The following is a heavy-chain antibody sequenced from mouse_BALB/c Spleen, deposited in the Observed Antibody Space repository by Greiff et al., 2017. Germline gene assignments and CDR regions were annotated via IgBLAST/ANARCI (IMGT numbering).Heavy chain of an antibody. D-gene: IGHD2-3*01. CDR1: GFSLTSYD. Sequence: VKLMESGPGLVAPSQSLSITCTVSGFSLTSYDISWIRQPPGKGLEWLGVIWTGGGTNYNSAFMSRLSISKDNSKSQVFLKMNSLQTDDTAIYYCVRDGYSYAMDYWGQGTSVTVSS. J-gene: IGHJ4*01. V-gene: IGHV2-9-2*01. CDR2: IWTGGGT. CDR3: VRDGYSYAMDY.